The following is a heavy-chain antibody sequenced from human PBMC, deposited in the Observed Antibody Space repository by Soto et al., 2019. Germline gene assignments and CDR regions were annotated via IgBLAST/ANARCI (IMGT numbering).Heavy chain of an antibody. D-gene: IGHD4-17*01. V-gene: IGHV3-7*03. CDR2: IKQDGSEK. CDR1: GFTFSSYW. Sequence: GGSLRLSCAASGFTFSSYWMSWVRQAPGKGLEWVANIKQDGSEKYYVDSVKGRFTISRDNAKNSLYLQMNSLRAEDTAVYYCARGSRPQFFGDYGDYFDYWGQGTLVTVSS. J-gene: IGHJ4*02. CDR3: ARGSRPQFFGDYGDYFDY.